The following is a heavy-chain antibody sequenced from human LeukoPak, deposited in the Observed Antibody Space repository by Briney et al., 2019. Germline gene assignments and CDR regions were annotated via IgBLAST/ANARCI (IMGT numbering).Heavy chain of an antibody. V-gene: IGHV3-30-3*01. D-gene: IGHD1-26*01. Sequence: PGRSLRLSFAASGFTFSSYAMHWVRQAPGKGLEWVAVISYDGSNKYYADSVKGRFTISRDNTKNSLYLQMNSLRVEDTALYYCAKDGYTGNYALGYFHYWGQGTLVTVSS. CDR2: ISYDGSNK. CDR3: AKDGYTGNYALGYFHY. J-gene: IGHJ4*02. CDR1: GFTFSSYA.